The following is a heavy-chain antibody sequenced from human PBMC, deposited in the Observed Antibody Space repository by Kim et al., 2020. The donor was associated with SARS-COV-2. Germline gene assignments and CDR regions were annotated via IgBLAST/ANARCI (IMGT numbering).Heavy chain of an antibody. CDR3: VRDVRWLGESD. V-gene: IGHV3-7*03. CDR1: GFSFSSYW. CDR2: IKQDGSEK. D-gene: IGHD3-10*01. Sequence: GGSLRLSCAASGFSFSSYWMDWVRQAPGKGLEWVANIKQDGSEKNYVDSVKGRFTISRDNAKNSLYLQMNSLRAEDTAVYYCVRDVRWLGESDLGQGTLATVSS. J-gene: IGHJ4*02.